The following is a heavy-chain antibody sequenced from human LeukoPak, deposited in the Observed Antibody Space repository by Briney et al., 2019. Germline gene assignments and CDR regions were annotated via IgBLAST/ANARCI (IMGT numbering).Heavy chain of an antibody. CDR2: FDPEDGET. V-gene: IGHV1-24*01. D-gene: IGHD2-21*02. Sequence: ASVKVSCKVSGYTLTELSMHWVRQAPGKGLEWMGGFDPEDGETIYAQKFQGRVTITADKSTSTAYMELSSLRSEDTAVYYCARPDATYYCGGDCYSTQLSAEYFQHWGQGTLVTVSS. J-gene: IGHJ1*01. CDR3: ARPDATYYCGGDCYSTQLSAEYFQH. CDR1: GYTLTELS.